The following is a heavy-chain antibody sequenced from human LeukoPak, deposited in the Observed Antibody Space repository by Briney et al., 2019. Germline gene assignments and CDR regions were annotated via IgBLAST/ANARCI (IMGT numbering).Heavy chain of an antibody. Sequence: SETLSLTCTVSGGSISSSSYYWGWIRQPPGKGLEWIGSIYYSGSTYYNPSLKSRVTISVDTSKNQFSLKLSSVTAADTAVYYCARHTGFWSFFDYWGQGTLVSVSS. D-gene: IGHD2-8*02. CDR1: GGSISSSSYY. CDR3: ARHTGFWSFFDY. J-gene: IGHJ4*02. V-gene: IGHV4-39*01. CDR2: IYYSGST.